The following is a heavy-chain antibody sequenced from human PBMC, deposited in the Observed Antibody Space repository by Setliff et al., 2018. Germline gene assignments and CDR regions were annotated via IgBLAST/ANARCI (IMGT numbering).Heavy chain of an antibody. CDR1: GGSINSYC. J-gene: IGHJ4*02. D-gene: IGHD1-26*01. Sequence: SETLSLTCIVSGGSINSYCWNWIRQPPGKGLEWIGYIYYSGNSNYDTNYNPSLKSRVTILSDTSKNQFSLRLSSVTAADTAVYYCARLRKSTTAIDYWGQGTLVTVSS. CDR2: IYYSGNSNYDT. V-gene: IGHV4-59*08. CDR3: ARLRKSTTAIDY.